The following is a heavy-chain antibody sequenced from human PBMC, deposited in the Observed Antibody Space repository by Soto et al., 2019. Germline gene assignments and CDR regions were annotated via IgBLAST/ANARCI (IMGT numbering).Heavy chain of an antibody. D-gene: IGHD4-17*01. V-gene: IGHV3-48*02. CDR2: ISSSSSTI. CDR1: GFTFSSYS. CDR3: ASGKDYAEGGY. Sequence: EVQLVESGGGLVQPGGSPRLSCAASGFTFSSYSMNWVRQAPGKGLEWVSYISSSSSTIYYADSVKGRFTISRDNAKNSLYLQMNSLSDEDTAVYYCASGKDYAEGGYWGQGTLVTVSS. J-gene: IGHJ4*02.